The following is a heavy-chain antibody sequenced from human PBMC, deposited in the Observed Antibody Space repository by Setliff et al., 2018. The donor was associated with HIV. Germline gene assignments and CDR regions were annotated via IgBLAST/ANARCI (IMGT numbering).Heavy chain of an antibody. V-gene: IGHV3-48*01. CDR1: GFTFSTHS. Sequence: SGGSLRLSCVASGFTFSTHSMSWVRQAPGKGLEWISYISFSSSVIYYADSVKGRFTISRDSSKNTLYLQMNSLRAEDTAVYYCARGTYCTDGVCIKGALDIRGQGTMVTVSS. CDR2: ISFSSSVI. CDR3: ARGTYCTDGVCIKGALDI. D-gene: IGHD2-8*01. J-gene: IGHJ3*02.